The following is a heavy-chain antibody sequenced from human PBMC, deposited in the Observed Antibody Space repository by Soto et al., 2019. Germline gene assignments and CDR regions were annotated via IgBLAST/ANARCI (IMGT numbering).Heavy chain of an antibody. Sequence: GGSLRLSCAASGFTFSSYAVSWVRQAPGKGPEWISSISGSGSTIYYADSVKGRFTISRDNSKNTLYLQMSSLRAEDTAVYYCAKVFYYYDSSGYYYFDYWGQGALVTVSS. CDR2: ISGSGSTI. D-gene: IGHD3-22*01. V-gene: IGHV3-23*01. J-gene: IGHJ4*02. CDR1: GFTFSSYA. CDR3: AKVFYYYDSSGYYYFDY.